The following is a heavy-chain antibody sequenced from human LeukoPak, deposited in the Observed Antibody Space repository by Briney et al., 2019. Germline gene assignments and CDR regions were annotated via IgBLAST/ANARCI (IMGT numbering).Heavy chain of an antibody. CDR2: IYYSGST. Sequence: PSQTLSLTCTVSGGSISSGDYYWSWIRQPPGKGLEWIGYIYYSGSTYYNPSLKSRVTISVDTSKNQFSLKLSSVTAADTAVYYCARDPGYSSSWSWYFDLWGRGTLVTVSS. D-gene: IGHD6-13*01. J-gene: IGHJ2*01. CDR3: ARDPGYSSSWSWYFDL. CDR1: GGSISSGDYY. V-gene: IGHV4-30-4*01.